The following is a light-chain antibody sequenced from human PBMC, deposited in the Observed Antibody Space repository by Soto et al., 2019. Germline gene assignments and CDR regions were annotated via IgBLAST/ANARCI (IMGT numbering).Light chain of an antibody. CDR2: GAS. CDR3: QQYGSSPPT. Sequence: EIVLTQSPGTLSLSPGGRATLSCRSSQSVSSSYLAWYQQKPGQAPRLLIYGASSRATGIPDRFSGSGSGTDFTLTINRLEPEDFAVYYCQQYGSSPPTFGQGTKVDI. J-gene: IGKJ1*01. V-gene: IGKV3-20*01. CDR1: QSVSSSY.